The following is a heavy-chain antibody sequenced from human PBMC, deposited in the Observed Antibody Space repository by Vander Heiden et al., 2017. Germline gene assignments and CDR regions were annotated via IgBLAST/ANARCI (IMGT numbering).Heavy chain of an antibody. D-gene: IGHD2-21*01. CDR2: IHPSEGT. V-gene: IGHV4-34*08. CDR3: LAAFRVGIAQDY. Sequence: QVQLQQWGAGLLKPSETLSLTCAVHAETFSSHFWSWVRQPPGKGLEWIGEIHPSEGTKYNPAPRGRVVLSARRSKNPFLLRVSPATAAETAVYYCLAAFRVGIAQDYRGQGTLVTVSP. CDR1: AETFSSHF. J-gene: IGHJ4*02.